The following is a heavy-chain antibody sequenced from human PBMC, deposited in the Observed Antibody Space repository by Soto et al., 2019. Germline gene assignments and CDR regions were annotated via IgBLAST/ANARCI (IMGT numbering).Heavy chain of an antibody. Sequence: VSAELSCKASGYTFTSYDINWVRQATGQGLEWMGWMNPNNGNTGYAQKFQGRVTMTRDTPTSTAYMELRSLRSDDTAVYYCAREDYYDSSGYHPFDYWGQGTLVTVSS. CDR2: MNPNNGNT. D-gene: IGHD3-22*01. V-gene: IGHV1-8*01. CDR1: GYTFTSYD. CDR3: AREDYYDSSGYHPFDY. J-gene: IGHJ4*02.